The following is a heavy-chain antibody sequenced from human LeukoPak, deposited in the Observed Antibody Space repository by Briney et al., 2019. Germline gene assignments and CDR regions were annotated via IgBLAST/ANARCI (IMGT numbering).Heavy chain of an antibody. V-gene: IGHV4-59*08. Sequence: SETLSLTCTVSGGSISSYYWSWIRQPPGKGLEWIGYIYYSGSTNYNPSLKSRVTISVDTSKNQFSLKLSSVTAADTAVYYCARHANGDYPYYYYGMDVWGQGTTVTVSS. CDR2: IYYSGST. D-gene: IGHD4-17*01. CDR1: GGSISSYY. CDR3: ARHANGDYPYYYYGMDV. J-gene: IGHJ6*02.